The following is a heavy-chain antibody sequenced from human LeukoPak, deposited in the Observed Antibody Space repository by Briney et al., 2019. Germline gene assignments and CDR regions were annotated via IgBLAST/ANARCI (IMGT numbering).Heavy chain of an antibody. Sequence: SQTLSLTCTVSGGSISSGGYYWSWIRQHPGKGLEWIGYIYYSGSTYYNPSLKSRVTISVDTSKNQFSRKLSSVTAADTAVYYCARVGSSGQPFDPWGQGTLVTVSS. CDR2: IYYSGST. CDR3: ARVGSSGQPFDP. J-gene: IGHJ5*02. CDR1: GGSISSGGYY. V-gene: IGHV4-31*03. D-gene: IGHD6-19*01.